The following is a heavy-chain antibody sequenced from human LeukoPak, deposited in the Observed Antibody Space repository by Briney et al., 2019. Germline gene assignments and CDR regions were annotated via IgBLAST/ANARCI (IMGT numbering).Heavy chain of an antibody. CDR1: GFIFSSYT. CDR2: INSGSTNP. J-gene: IGHJ4*02. V-gene: IGHV3-21*01. Sequence: AGSLRLSCEASGFIFSSYTMNWIRQAPGKGLEWVASINSGSTNPYYADSVKGRFTISRDDAKKSLYLQMTSLRVEDTSVYYCARDFLAAGDYWGQGTLVTVSS. D-gene: IGHD6-13*01. CDR3: ARDFLAAGDY.